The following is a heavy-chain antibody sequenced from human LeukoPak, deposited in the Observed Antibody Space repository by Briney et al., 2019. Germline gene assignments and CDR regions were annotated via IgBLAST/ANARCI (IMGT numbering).Heavy chain of an antibody. V-gene: IGHV4-30-2*01. CDR1: GGSISSGGYY. CDR3: ARWMGGGSHPYYFDY. CDR2: IYHSGST. Sequence: SQTLSLTCTVSGGSISSGGYYWSWIRQPPGKGLEWIGYIYHSGSTYYNPSLKSRDTISVDRSKNQFSLKLSSVTAADTAVYNCARWMGGGSHPYYFDYWGQGTLVTVSS. D-gene: IGHD2-15*01. J-gene: IGHJ4*02.